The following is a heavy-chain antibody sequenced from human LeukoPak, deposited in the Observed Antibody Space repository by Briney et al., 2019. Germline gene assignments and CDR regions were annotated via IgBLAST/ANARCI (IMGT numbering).Heavy chain of an antibody. J-gene: IGHJ3*02. CDR3: AKDCEVRYYYGSGYDAFDI. CDR2: ISGSGGST. D-gene: IGHD3-10*01. V-gene: IGHV3-23*01. Sequence: GGSLRLSCAASGFTFSSYGMSWVRQAPGKGLEWVSAISGSGGSTYYADSVKGRFTISRDNSKNTLYLQMNSLRAEDTALYYCAKDCEVRYYYGSGYDAFDIWGQGTMVTVSS. CDR1: GFTFSSYG.